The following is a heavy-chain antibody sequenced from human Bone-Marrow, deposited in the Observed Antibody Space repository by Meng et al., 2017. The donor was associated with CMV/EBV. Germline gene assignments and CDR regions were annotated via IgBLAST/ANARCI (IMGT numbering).Heavy chain of an antibody. V-gene: IGHV3-7*01. D-gene: IGHD3-10*01. J-gene: IGHJ4*02. CDR1: GFTFSSYC. CDR2: IKQDGSEK. Sequence: GESLKISCAASGFTFSSYCMSWVRQAPGKGLEWVANIKQDGSEKYYVDSVKGRFTISRDNAKNSLYLQMNSLRAEDTAVYYCARAIYGSGSYYNERGSNDYWGQGTLVTVSS. CDR3: ARAIYGSGSYYNERGSNDY.